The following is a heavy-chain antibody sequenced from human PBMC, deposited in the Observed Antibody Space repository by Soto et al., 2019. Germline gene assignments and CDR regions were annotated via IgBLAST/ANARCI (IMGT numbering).Heavy chain of an antibody. CDR2: IYYSGST. CDR1: GGSISSYY. Sequence: PSETLSLTCTVSGGSISSYYWSWIRQPPGKGLEWIGYIYYSGSTNYNPSLKSRVTISVDTSKNQFSLKLSSVTAADTAVYYCASTQMYYYDSSGSPYYFDYWGQGTLVTVSS. V-gene: IGHV4-59*01. J-gene: IGHJ4*02. CDR3: ASTQMYYYDSSGSPYYFDY. D-gene: IGHD3-22*01.